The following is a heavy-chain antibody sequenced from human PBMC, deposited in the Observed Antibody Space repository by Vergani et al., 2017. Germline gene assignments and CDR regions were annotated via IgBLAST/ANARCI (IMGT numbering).Heavy chain of an antibody. Sequence: VELLESGGGLAQPGGSLRVSCSASGFRVTTYYMSWVRQAPGKGLEWVSTINIGGRTSYADSVKGRLTLTRDDSKNTLHLQMNSLRPEDTAVYYCARGMTTETTDLDGFDIWGQGTMVSGSS. CDR1: GFRVTTYY. CDR3: ARGMTTETTDLDGFDI. D-gene: IGHD4-17*01. V-gene: IGHV3-66*02. CDR2: INIGGRT. J-gene: IGHJ3*02.